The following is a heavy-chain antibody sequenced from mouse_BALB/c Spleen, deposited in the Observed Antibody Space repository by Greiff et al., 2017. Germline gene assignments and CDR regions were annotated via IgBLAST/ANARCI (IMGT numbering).Heavy chain of an antibody. CDR2: IDPYDSET. J-gene: IGHJ3*01. D-gene: IGHD2-14*01. Sequence: QVQLQQPGAELVRPGASVKLSCKASGYTFTSYWMNWVKQRPEQGLEWIGRIDPYDSETHYNQKFKDKAIVTVDKSSSTAYMQLSSLTSEDSAVYYCAGGGRYDGGAWFAYWGQGTLVTVSA. CDR1: GYTFTSYW. CDR3: AGGGRYDGGAWFAY. V-gene: IGHV1-74*01.